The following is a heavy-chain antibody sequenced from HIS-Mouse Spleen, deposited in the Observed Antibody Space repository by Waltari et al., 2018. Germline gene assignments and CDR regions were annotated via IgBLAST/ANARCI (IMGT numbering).Heavy chain of an antibody. CDR2: IYYSGST. CDR3: ARKRTASGWFDP. D-gene: IGHD2-21*02. Sequence: QLQLQEAGPGLVKPSETLSPTCTASGGSITSSIYYWGWIRQPPGKGLELIGVIYYSGSTYYNPSLKRRVTISVDTSKNQFSLKLSSVTAADTAVYYCARKRTASGWFDPWGQGTLVTVSS. CDR1: GGSITSSIYY. J-gene: IGHJ5*02. V-gene: IGHV4-39*01.